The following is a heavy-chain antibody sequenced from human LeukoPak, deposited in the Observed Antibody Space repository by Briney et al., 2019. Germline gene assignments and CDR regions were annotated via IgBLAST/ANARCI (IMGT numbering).Heavy chain of an antibody. Sequence: GGSLRLSCAASGFTFSSYAMSWVRQAPGKGLEWVAVIWYDGSNKYYADSVRGRFTISRDNSKNTLYLQMNSLRAEDTAVYYCARGYEEYDFWSARWFDPWGQGTLVTVSS. CDR3: ARGYEEYDFWSARWFDP. J-gene: IGHJ5*02. CDR2: IWYDGSNK. CDR1: GFTFSSYA. V-gene: IGHV3-33*08. D-gene: IGHD3-3*01.